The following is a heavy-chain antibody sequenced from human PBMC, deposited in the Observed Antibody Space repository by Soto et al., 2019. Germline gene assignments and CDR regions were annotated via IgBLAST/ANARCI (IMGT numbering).Heavy chain of an antibody. V-gene: IGHV4-39*02. D-gene: IGHD6-19*01. CDR2: IYYDGSV. CDR3: ARNGIAVAGPLDY. J-gene: IGHJ4*02. CDR1: GGAIRNSIYY. Sequence: SETLSLTCTVSGGAIRNSIYYWGWIRQPPGKGLEWIGTIYYDGSVAYSPSLKSRVTLSVDTSRNHFSVKINSVTAADTAVYFGARNGIAVAGPLDYWGKGPLVTVSS.